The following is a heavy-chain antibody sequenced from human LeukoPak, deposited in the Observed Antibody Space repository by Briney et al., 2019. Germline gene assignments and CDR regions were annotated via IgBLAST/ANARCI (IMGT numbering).Heavy chain of an antibody. CDR3: AKDPKPYYNDSMPRYFDL. Sequence: GGSLRLSCAASGFTFSSYGMHWVRQAPDKGLEWVAVISYDGSNKYYADSVKGRFTISRDNSKNTLYLQMNSLRAEDTAVYYCAKDPKPYYNDSMPRYFDLWGRGTLVTVSS. V-gene: IGHV3-30*18. CDR1: GFTFSSYG. CDR2: ISYDGSNK. J-gene: IGHJ2*01. D-gene: IGHD3-22*01.